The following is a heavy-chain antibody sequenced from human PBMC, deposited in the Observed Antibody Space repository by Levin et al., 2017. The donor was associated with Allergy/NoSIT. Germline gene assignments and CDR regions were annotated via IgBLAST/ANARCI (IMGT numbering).Heavy chain of an antibody. D-gene: IGHD6-19*01. J-gene: IGHJ4*02. CDR3: SRLSSGWSGFDD. V-gene: IGHV3-73*01. CDR1: GFTFRGSA. Sequence: GESLKISCAASGFTFRGSAMHWVRQASGKGLEWVGHIRTNINSYATAYAASVKGRFTISRDDSKNTAYLQMNSLKNEDTAVYYCSRLSSGWSGFDDWGQGTLVTVSS. CDR2: IRTNINSYAT.